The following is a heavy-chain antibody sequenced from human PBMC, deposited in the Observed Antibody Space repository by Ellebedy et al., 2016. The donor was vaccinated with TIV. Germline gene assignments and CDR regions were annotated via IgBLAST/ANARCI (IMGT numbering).Heavy chain of an antibody. CDR3: AKDDIVVVRYMDV. CDR2: ISGSGSST. J-gene: IGHJ6*03. V-gene: IGHV3-23*01. CDR1: GFTFSSYA. D-gene: IGHD2-2*01. Sequence: GGSLRLSXAASGFTFSSYAMSWVRQAPGKGLEWVSAISGSGSSTYYADSVKGRFTISRDNSKNTLYLQMNSLRAEDTAVYYCAKDDIVVVRYMDVWGKGTTVTVSS.